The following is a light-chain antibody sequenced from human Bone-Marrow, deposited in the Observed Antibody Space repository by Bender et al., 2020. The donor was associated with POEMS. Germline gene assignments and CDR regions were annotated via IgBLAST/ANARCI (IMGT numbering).Light chain of an antibody. J-gene: IGLJ3*02. CDR3: AVWDDSLNGWV. Sequence: QSVLTQPPSASGTPGQRVTISCSGGSSNIGAHAVNWYQHLPGTAPKLLIYSSHRRPSEVPDRFSGSRSGTSASLAISRLQSEDGADYYCAVWDDSLNGWVFGGGTKLTVL. CDR2: SSH. CDR1: SSNIGAHA. V-gene: IGLV1-44*01.